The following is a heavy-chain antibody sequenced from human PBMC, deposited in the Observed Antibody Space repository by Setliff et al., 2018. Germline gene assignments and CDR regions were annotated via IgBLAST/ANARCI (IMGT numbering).Heavy chain of an antibody. CDR3: TRHEDRNKCTSSSCYRENDAFDV. J-gene: IGHJ3*01. Sequence: GESLKISCNASGYIFTNYWIGWVRQMPGKGLEWMGVIYPGDSDTRYSPSFQGQVTISADKSINTAYLQWSSLKASDTAIYYCTRHEDRNKCTSSSCYRENDAFDVWGQGAMVT. CDR2: IYPGDSDT. D-gene: IGHD2-2*01. CDR1: GYIFTNYW. V-gene: IGHV5-51*01.